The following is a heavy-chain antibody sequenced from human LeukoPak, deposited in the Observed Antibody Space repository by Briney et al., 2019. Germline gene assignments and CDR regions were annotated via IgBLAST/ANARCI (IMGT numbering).Heavy chain of an antibody. D-gene: IGHD2-2*01. J-gene: IGHJ4*02. CDR3: ARVPCSSTSCYPHYFDY. CDR2: IIPIFGTA. CDR1: GGTSSSYA. V-gene: IGHV1-69*05. Sequence: ASVKVSCKASGGTSSSYAISWVRQAPGQGLEWMGGIIPIFGTANYAQKFQGRVTITTDESTSTAYMELSSLRSEDTAVYYCARVPCSSTSCYPHYFDYWGQGTLVTVSS.